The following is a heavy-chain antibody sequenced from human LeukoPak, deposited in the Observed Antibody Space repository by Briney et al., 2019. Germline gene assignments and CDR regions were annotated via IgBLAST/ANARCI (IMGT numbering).Heavy chain of an antibody. CDR1: GGSFSGYY. Sequence: SETLSLTCAVYGGSFSGYYWSWIRQPPGKGLEWIGEINHSGSTNYNPSLKSRVTISVDTSKNQFSLKLSSVTAADTAVYYCARGRLDFWSGYYWYYFDYWGQGTLVTVSS. J-gene: IGHJ4*02. D-gene: IGHD3-3*01. CDR2: INHSGST. CDR3: ARGRLDFWSGYYWYYFDY. V-gene: IGHV4-34*01.